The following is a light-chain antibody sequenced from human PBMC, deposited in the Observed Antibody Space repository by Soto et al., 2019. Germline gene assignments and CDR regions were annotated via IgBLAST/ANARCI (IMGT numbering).Light chain of an antibody. CDR1: QAINSY. CDR3: QQGNRFPLT. J-gene: IGKJ4*01. CDR2: TTS. Sequence: DIQMTQSPSSVSASVGDRVTITCRASQAINSYLAWYQQKPGKAPNLLIYTTSSLQSGVPSRFSGSGSGTYFTLTICNLEPEDFATYYCQQGNRFPLTFVGGTKVEIK. V-gene: IGKV1-12*01.